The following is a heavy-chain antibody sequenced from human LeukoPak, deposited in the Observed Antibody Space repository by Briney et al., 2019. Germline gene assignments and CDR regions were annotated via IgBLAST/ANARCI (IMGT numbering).Heavy chain of an antibody. V-gene: IGHV3-74*01. CDR1: GFTFSSHW. CDR3: ARDSRGYSGYNPDY. J-gene: IGHJ4*02. Sequence: GGSLRLSCAASGFTFSSHWMHWVRQAPGKGLVWVSRISSDGTNTNYADSVKGRFTISRDNSKNTLYLQMNSLRAEDTAVYYCARDSRGYSGYNPDYWGQGTLVTVSS. D-gene: IGHD5-12*01. CDR2: ISSDGTNT.